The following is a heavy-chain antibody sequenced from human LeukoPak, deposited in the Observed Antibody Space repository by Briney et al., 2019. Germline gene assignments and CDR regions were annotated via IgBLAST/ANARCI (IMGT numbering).Heavy chain of an antibody. J-gene: IGHJ3*02. CDR1: GYNFIDFW. Sequence: GESLKISCKGSGYNFIDFWIGWVRQMPGKGLEWMGNIYPGDSDTRYSPSFQGQATISADKSISTAYLQLTSLKASDTAIYYCARSPTTSSGIYQRAFDIWGQGTMVTVSS. CDR3: ARSPTTSSGIYQRAFDI. D-gene: IGHD1-26*01. CDR2: IYPGDSDT. V-gene: IGHV5-51*01.